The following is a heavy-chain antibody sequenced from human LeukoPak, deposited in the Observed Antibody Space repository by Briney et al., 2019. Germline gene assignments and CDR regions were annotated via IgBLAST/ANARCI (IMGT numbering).Heavy chain of an antibody. D-gene: IGHD3-16*01. CDR3: ARDSGKCLFDY. Sequence: SVKVSCKASGGTFSSYAISWVRQAPGQGLEWMEGIIPIFGTANYAQTFQRRVTITTDESTSTAYMELSSLRSGDTAVYHCARDSGKCLFDYWGQGTLVTVSS. V-gene: IGHV1-69*05. CDR2: IIPIFGTA. J-gene: IGHJ4*02. CDR1: GGTFSSYA.